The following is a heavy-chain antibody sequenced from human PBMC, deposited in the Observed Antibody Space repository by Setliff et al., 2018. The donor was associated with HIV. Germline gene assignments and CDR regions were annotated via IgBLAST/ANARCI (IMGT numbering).Heavy chain of an antibody. D-gene: IGHD3-9*01. Sequence: GGSLRLSCAASGFTFSSYAMHWVRQAPGKGLEWVAIISYDGNNKYYADSVKGRFTISRDNSKKTLYLQMNSLRAEDTAVYYCARDRTYYDILTGYYGLDYWGQGTLVTVSS. CDR2: ISYDGNNK. V-gene: IGHV3-30*01. J-gene: IGHJ4*02. CDR1: GFTFSSYA. CDR3: ARDRTYYDILTGYYGLDY.